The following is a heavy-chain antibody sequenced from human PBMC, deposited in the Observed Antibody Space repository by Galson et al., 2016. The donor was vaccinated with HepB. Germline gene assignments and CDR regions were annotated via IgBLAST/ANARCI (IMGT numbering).Heavy chain of an antibody. CDR2: ISSSSSTI. CDR1: GFTFSSYS. D-gene: IGHD6-19*01. V-gene: IGHV3-48*02. J-gene: IGHJ6*02. CDR3: ERDLSSGWYAPYYYYGMDV. Sequence: SLRLSCAASGFTFSSYSMNWVRQAPGKGLEWVSYISSSSSTIYYADSVKGRFTISRDNAKNSLYLQMNSLRDEDTAVYYCERDLSSGWYAPYYYYGMDVWGQGTTVTVSS.